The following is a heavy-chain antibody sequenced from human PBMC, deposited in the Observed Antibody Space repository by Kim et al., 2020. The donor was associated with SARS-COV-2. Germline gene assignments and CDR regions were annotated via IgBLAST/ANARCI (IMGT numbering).Heavy chain of an antibody. J-gene: IGHJ6*02. CDR1: GFTFDDYT. CDR2: ITWDGSST. D-gene: IGHD2-2*01. CDR3: AKDFSCSSTSCYEYTSMGDDYYYYFGMDV. Sequence: GGSLRLSCAASGFTFDDYTMHWVRQPPGKGLEWVSLITWDGSSTYYVDSVKGRFTISRDNSKNSLYLQMNSLRTEDTALYYCAKDFSCSSTSCYEYTSMGDDYYYYFGMDVWGQGTTVTVSS. V-gene: IGHV3-43*01.